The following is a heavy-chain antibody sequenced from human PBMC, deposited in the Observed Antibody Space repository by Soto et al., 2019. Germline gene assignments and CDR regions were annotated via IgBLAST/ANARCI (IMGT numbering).Heavy chain of an antibody. V-gene: IGHV3-7*02. Sequence: EMQLVESGGALVQPGGSLRLSCAASGFTFSSSWMAWVRQAPGKGLEWVANINPEGSAEYYVDSVKGRFTISRDNAKNSVYLQMNSLRLEDTALYYCARHGVWCFDFWGQGTLVSISS. CDR1: GFTFSSSW. J-gene: IGHJ4*02. CDR3: ARHGVWCFDF. CDR2: INPEGSAE. D-gene: IGHD2-8*02.